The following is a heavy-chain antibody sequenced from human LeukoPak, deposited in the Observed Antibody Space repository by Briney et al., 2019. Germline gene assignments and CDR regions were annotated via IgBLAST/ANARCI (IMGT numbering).Heavy chain of an antibody. D-gene: IGHD2-2*02. CDR1: GFTFSTYW. Sequence: PGGSLRLSCAASGFTFSTYWMTWVRQAPGKGLEWVANIKQDGSEKYFVDSVKGRFTISRDNANNSLYLQMNSLRAEDTAVYYCVRADCSSTSCYIFDYWGQGTLVTVSS. CDR2: IKQDGSEK. CDR3: VRADCSSTSCYIFDY. V-gene: IGHV3-7*01. J-gene: IGHJ4*02.